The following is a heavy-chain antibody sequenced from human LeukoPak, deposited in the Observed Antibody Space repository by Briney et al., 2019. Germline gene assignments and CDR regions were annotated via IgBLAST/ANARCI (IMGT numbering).Heavy chain of an antibody. V-gene: IGHV1-69*04. CDR3: ARGTRIAAADPGDFDY. J-gene: IGHJ4*02. Sequence: GASVKVSCKASGGTFSSYAISWVRQAPGQGLEWMGRIIPILGIANYAQKFQGRVTITADKSTSTACMELSSLRSEDTAVYYCARGTRIAAADPGDFDYWGQGTLVTVSS. CDR2: IIPILGIA. CDR1: GGTFSSYA. D-gene: IGHD6-13*01.